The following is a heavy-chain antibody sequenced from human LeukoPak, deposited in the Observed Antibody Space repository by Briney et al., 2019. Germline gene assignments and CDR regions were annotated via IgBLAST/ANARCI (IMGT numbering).Heavy chain of an antibody. V-gene: IGHV3-11*05. CDR3: ARGGDCSGGSCYITSRSDDAFDI. D-gene: IGHD2-15*01. CDR2: ISSSSSYI. Sequence: GGSLRLSCAASGFTFSDYYMSWIRQAPGKGLEWVSYISSSSSYIYYADSVKGRFTISRDNAKNSLYLQMNSLRSEDTAVYYCARGGDCSGGSCYITSRSDDAFDIWGQGTMVTVSS. CDR1: GFTFSDYY. J-gene: IGHJ3*02.